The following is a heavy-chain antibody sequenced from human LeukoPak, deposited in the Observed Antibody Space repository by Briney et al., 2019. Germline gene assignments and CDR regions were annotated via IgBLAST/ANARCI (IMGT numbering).Heavy chain of an antibody. J-gene: IGHJ4*02. D-gene: IGHD1-26*01. Sequence: SETLSLTCTVSGASISSYYWSWIRQPPGKGLEWIGYIYYSGSTNYNPSLKSRVTISVDTSKNQFSLKLSSATAADTAVYYCARSSHGSGSSDFDYWGQGTLVTVSS. CDR1: GASISSYY. CDR2: IYYSGST. V-gene: IGHV4-59*01. CDR3: ARSSHGSGSSDFDY.